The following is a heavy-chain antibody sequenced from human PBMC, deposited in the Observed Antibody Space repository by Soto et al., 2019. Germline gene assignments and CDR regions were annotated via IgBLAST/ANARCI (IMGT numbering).Heavy chain of an antibody. V-gene: IGHV4-39*01. J-gene: IGHJ4*02. CDR3: ARLEGLATISYYFDF. Sequence: HLQLQESGPGLVKPPETLSLMCSVFDDSINSDKFYWGWIRQPPGKGLEWIGSIYYRGNAYYNPSLQTRVTISLDKSKSQFSLKLNSVTAADSAVYFCARLEGLATISYYFDFWGPGALVTVSS. CDR2: IYYRGNA. D-gene: IGHD3-9*01. CDR1: DDSINSDKFY.